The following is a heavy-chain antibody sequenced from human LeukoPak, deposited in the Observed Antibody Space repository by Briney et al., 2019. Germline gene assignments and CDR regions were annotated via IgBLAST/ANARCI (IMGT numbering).Heavy chain of an antibody. CDR1: SDSISSSY. D-gene: IGHD1-7*01. CDR2: IYYSGST. Sequence: SETLSLTCTVSSDSISSSYCSWIRQPPGKGLEWIGYIYYSGSTNYNPSLKSRVTISVDASKTQFSLKLNSVTAEDTAVYYCARGSRELYYFDYWGQGTLVTVSS. V-gene: IGHV4-59*01. J-gene: IGHJ4*02. CDR3: ARGSRELYYFDY.